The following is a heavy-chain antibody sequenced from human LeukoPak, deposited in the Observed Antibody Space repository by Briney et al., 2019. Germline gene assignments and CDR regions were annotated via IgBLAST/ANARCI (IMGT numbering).Heavy chain of an antibody. V-gene: IGHV3-21*04. CDR3: AKGRPSLYYNWFDP. D-gene: IGHD1-26*01. Sequence: PGGSLRLSCAASGFTFSSYGMNWVRQAPGKGLEWVSSISSSSSYIYYADSVQGRFTITRDNAKNSLYLQMNSLRAEDTALYYCAKGRPSLYYNWFDPWGQGTLVTVSS. J-gene: IGHJ5*02. CDR2: ISSSSSYI. CDR1: GFTFSSYG.